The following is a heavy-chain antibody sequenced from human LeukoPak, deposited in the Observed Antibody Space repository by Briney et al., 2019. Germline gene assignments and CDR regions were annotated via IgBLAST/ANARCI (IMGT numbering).Heavy chain of an antibody. J-gene: IGHJ4*02. CDR2: ISYAGTYK. CDR3: AKDHTAKDNYFDY. V-gene: IGHV3-30-3*01. D-gene: IGHD5-18*01. Sequence: GRSLRLSCAASGFTFSSYAMHWVRQAPGKGLEWVAYISYAGTYKYYADSVKARLTISRDNSNNTLNLQMDSLTVEDTAVYYCAKDHTAKDNYFDYWGQGTLVTVSS. CDR1: GFTFSSYA.